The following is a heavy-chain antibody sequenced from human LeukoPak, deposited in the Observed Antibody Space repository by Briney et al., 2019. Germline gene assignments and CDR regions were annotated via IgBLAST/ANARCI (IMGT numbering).Heavy chain of an antibody. CDR1: GGSISSSSYS. Sequence: PSETLSLTCTVSGGSISSSSYSWGWIRQPPGKGLEWIGSIYYSGNSYYNPSLKSRVTISLHTSKNQFSLKLSSVTAADTAVYYCASQQWLAYFDYWGQGTLVTVSS. CDR2: IYYSGNS. J-gene: IGHJ4*02. CDR3: ASQQWLAYFDY. V-gene: IGHV4-39*07. D-gene: IGHD6-19*01.